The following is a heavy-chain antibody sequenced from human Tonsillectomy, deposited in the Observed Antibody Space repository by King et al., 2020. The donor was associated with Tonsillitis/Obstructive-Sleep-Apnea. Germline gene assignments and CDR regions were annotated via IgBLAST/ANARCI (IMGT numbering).Heavy chain of an antibody. CDR2: IYYSGST. CDR3: ARFIVVVPAATGEAYYFDY. CDR1: GGSISSYY. Sequence: VQLQESGPGLVKPSETLSLTCTVSGGSISSYYWSWIRQPPGKELEWIGYIYYSGSTNYNPSLKSRVTISVDTSKNQFSLKLSSVTAADTAVYYCARFIVVVPAATGEAYYFDYWGQGTLVTVSS. J-gene: IGHJ4*02. V-gene: IGHV4-59*01. D-gene: IGHD2-2*01.